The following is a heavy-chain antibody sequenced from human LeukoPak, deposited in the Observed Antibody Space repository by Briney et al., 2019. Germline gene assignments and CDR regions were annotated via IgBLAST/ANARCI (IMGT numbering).Heavy chain of an antibody. Sequence: SQALSLTCAISGDSVSSNSAAWNWIRQSPSRGLEWLGRTYYRSKWYNDYAVSMKSRITINPDTSKDQFSLQLNSVTPEDTAVYYCARDAGNGWSSFDYWGQGTLVTVSS. CDR3: ARDAGNGWSSFDY. V-gene: IGHV6-1*01. CDR2: TYYRSKWYN. D-gene: IGHD6-19*01. CDR1: GDSVSSNSAA. J-gene: IGHJ4*02.